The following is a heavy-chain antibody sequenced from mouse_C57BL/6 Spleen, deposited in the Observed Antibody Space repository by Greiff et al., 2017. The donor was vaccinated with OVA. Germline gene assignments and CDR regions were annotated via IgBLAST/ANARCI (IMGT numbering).Heavy chain of an antibody. CDR1: GYAFTNYL. D-gene: IGHD1-1*01. Sequence: QVQLQQSGAELVRPGTSVKVSCKASGYAFTNYLIEWVKQRPGQGLEWIGVINPGSGGTNYNEKFKGKATLTADKSSSTAYMQLSSLTSEDSAVYFCARAVVAPYFDVWVTGTTVTVSS. CDR2: INPGSGGT. J-gene: IGHJ1*03. V-gene: IGHV1-54*01. CDR3: ARAVVAPYFDV.